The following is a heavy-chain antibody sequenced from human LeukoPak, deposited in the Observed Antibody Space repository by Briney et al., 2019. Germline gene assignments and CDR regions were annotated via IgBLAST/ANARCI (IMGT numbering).Heavy chain of an antibody. J-gene: IGHJ6*02. D-gene: IGHD3-3*01. CDR3: AKDAGPLEWLLYRHSYGMDV. CDR1: GFTFSSYG. V-gene: IGHV3-30*18. CDR2: ISYDGSNK. Sequence: GGSLRLSCAASGFTFSSYGMHWVRQAPGKGLEWVAVISYDGSNKYYADSVKGRFTISRDNSKNTLYLQMNSLRAEDTAVYYCAKDAGPLEWLLYRHSYGMDVWGQGTTVTVSS.